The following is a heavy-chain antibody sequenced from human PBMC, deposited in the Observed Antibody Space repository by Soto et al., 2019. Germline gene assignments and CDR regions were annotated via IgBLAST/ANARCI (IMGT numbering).Heavy chain of an antibody. CDR2: ISYDGSNT. V-gene: IGHV3-30-3*01. J-gene: IGHJ2*01. Sequence: QVQLVESGGGVVQPGTSLRLSCAASGIIFSSYAMHWVRQAPGKGLEWGAIISYDGSNTYYSDSVKGRFTIARDNSKNTLYLQMNSLTAEDTAVYYCARAGYGDHYWYFDLWGRGTLVTVSS. D-gene: IGHD4-17*01. CDR3: ARAGYGDHYWYFDL. CDR1: GIIFSSYA.